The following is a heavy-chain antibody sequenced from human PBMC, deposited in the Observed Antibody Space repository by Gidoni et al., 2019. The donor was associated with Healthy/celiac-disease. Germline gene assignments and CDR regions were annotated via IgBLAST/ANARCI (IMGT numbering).Heavy chain of an antibody. CDR2: ISGSGGST. CDR3: AKSHISRQLLSHYYYYMDV. J-gene: IGHJ6*03. Sequence: EVQLLESGGGLVQPGGSLTLSCAASGFTFSSYAMSWVRPAPGKVLEWVSAISGSGGSTDYADAVKGRFTISRDNSKNTLYLQMNSLRAEDTAVYYCAKSHISRQLLSHYYYYMDVWGKGTTVTVSS. CDR1: GFTFSSYA. V-gene: IGHV3-23*01. D-gene: IGHD2-2*01.